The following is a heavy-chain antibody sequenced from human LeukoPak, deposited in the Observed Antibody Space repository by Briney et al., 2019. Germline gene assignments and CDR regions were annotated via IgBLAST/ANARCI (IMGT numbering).Heavy chain of an antibody. CDR3: VRQFAS. J-gene: IGHJ4*02. CDR2: VSGSGSTV. CDR1: GFTFSDHI. Sequence: PGGPLRLSCAASGFTFSDHIMNWVRQLPGKRLEWVAYVSGSGSTVYYADSVKGRFTISRDNGKSSLYLQMNSLRVEDTALYYCVRQFASWGQGTLVTVSS. V-gene: IGHV3-48*01.